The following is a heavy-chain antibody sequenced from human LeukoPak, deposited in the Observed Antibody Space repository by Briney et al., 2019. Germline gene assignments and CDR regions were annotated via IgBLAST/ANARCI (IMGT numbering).Heavy chain of an antibody. V-gene: IGHV4-34*01. CDR3: ARDTVTPPTHYYYMDV. CDR2: INHSGST. Sequence: PSETLSLTCAVYGGSFSGYYWSWIRQPPGKGLEWIGEINHSGSTNYNPSLKSRVTISVDTSKNQFSLKLSSVTAADTAVYYCARDTVTPPTHYYYMDVWGKGTTVTVSS. J-gene: IGHJ6*03. D-gene: IGHD4-17*01. CDR1: GGSFSGYY.